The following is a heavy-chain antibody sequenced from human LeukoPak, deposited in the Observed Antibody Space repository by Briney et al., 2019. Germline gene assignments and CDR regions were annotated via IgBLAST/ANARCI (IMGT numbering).Heavy chain of an antibody. CDR3: ARGGWSGFYYGMDV. CDR1: GYTFTSYD. Sequence: ASVKVSCKASGYTFTSYDINWVRQATGQGLEWMGWMYPNSGNTGYAQKFQGRVTMTRNTSISTAYMELSSLRSEDAAVYYCARGGWSGFYYGMDVWGQGTTVTVSS. J-gene: IGHJ6*02. V-gene: IGHV1-8*01. D-gene: IGHD3-3*01. CDR2: MYPNSGNT.